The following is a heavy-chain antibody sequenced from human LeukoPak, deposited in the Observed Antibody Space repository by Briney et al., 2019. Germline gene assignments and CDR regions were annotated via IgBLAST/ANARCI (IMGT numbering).Heavy chain of an antibody. CDR2: IIPIFGIA. V-gene: IGHV1-69*04. CDR1: GGTSSSYA. Sequence: ASVKVSCKASGGTSSSYAISRVRQAPGQGLEWMGRIIPIFGIANYAQKFQGRVTITADKSTSTAYMELSSLRSEDTAVYYCAESPLGATSVNFDYWGQGTLVTVSS. J-gene: IGHJ4*02. D-gene: IGHD1-26*01. CDR3: AESPLGATSVNFDY.